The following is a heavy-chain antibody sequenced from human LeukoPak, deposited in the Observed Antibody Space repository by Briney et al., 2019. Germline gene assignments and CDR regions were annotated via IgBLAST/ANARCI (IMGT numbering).Heavy chain of an antibody. D-gene: IGHD3-22*01. CDR1: GYTFTGYY. CDR3: AKGISYYDSSGYPFDY. V-gene: IGHV1-18*04. Sequence: ASVKVSCKASGYTFTGYYMHWVRQAPGQGLEWMGWISAYNGNTNYAQKLQGRVTMTTDTSTSTAYMELRSLRSDDTAVYYCAKGISYYDSSGYPFDYWGQGTLVTVSS. J-gene: IGHJ4*02. CDR2: ISAYNGNT.